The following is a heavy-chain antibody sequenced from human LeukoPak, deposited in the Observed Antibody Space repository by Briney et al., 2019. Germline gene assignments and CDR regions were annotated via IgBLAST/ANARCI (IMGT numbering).Heavy chain of an antibody. V-gene: IGHV4-34*01. D-gene: IGHD6-13*01. CDR1: GGSFSGYY. J-gene: IGHJ4*02. Sequence: PSETLSLTCAVYGGSFSGYYWSWIRQPPGKGLEWIGEINHSGSTNYNPSLKSRVTISVDTSKNQFSLKLSSVTAADTAVYYCARAGSSSRPAYFDYWGQGTLVTVSS. CDR2: INHSGST. CDR3: ARAGSSSRPAYFDY.